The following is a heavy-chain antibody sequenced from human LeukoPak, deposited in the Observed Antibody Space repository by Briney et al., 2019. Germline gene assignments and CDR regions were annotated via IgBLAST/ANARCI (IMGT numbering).Heavy chain of an antibody. V-gene: IGHV3-53*01. CDR2: IYSGGST. Sequence: GRSLRLSCAASGFTVSSNYMSWVRQAPGKGLEWVSVIYSGGSTYYADSVKGRFTISRDNSKNTLYLQMNSLRAEDTAVYYCARDPDYYDSSGYSGAFDIWGQGTMVTVSS. CDR3: ARDPDYYDSSGYSGAFDI. D-gene: IGHD3-22*01. J-gene: IGHJ3*02. CDR1: GFTVSSNY.